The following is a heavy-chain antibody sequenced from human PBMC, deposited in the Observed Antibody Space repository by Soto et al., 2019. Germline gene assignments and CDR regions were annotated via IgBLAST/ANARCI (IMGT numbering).Heavy chain of an antibody. CDR3: TRVSYYSASGTHEY. D-gene: IGHD3-10*01. Sequence: GASVKVSCKASGYTFTSNYMHWVRQAPGQGLEWMGIINPSAGSTSYAQKFQGRVTLTRDTSTSTVYMELSSLRSEDTAVYYCTRVSYYSASGTHEYWGQGTLVTV. V-gene: IGHV1-46*03. CDR2: INPSAGST. J-gene: IGHJ4*02. CDR1: GYTFTSNY.